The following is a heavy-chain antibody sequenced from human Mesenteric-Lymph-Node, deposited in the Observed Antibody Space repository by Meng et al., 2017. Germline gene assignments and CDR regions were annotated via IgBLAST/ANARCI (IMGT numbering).Heavy chain of an antibody. CDR3: ARDSDYSSLNWFDR. D-gene: IGHD4-11*01. CDR1: GGTFSNYA. J-gene: IGHJ5*02. V-gene: IGHV1-69*06. Sequence: QGQLVQAGAEVRKPGSSVRVSCEASGGTFSNYAISWVRQAPGQGLEWMGGIIPIFETPNYAQKFQGRVTITVDKSTNTGYMELSSLTSDDTAVYYCARDSDYSSLNWFDRWGQGTLVTVSS. CDR2: IIPIFETP.